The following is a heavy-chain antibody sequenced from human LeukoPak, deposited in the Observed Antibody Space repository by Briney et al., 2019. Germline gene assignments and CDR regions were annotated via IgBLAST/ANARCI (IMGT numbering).Heavy chain of an antibody. J-gene: IGHJ4*02. D-gene: IGHD3-9*01. CDR2: ISSSSSYI. CDR3: ARIHVLRYFDWLLSVDYFDY. V-gene: IGHV3-21*01. CDR1: GFTFSSYS. Sequence: GGSLRLSCAASGFTFSSYSMNWVRQAPGKGLEWVSSISSSSSYIYYADSVKGRFTISRDNAKNSLYLQMNSLRAEATAVYYCARIHVLRYFDWLLSVDYFDYWGQGTLVTVSS.